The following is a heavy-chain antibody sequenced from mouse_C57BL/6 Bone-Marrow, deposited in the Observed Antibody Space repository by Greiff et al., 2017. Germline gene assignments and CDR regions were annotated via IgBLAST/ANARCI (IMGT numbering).Heavy chain of an antibody. CDR2: INPNNGGT. J-gene: IGHJ1*03. Sequence: EVQLQQSGPELVKPGASVKIPCKASGYTFTDYYMNWVKQSHGKSLEWIGDINPNNGGTSYNQKFKGKATLTVDKSSSTAYMELRSLTSEDSAVYYCARNLRGYFDVWGTGTTVTVSS. V-gene: IGHV1-26*01. CDR3: ARNLRGYFDV. CDR1: GYTFTDYY.